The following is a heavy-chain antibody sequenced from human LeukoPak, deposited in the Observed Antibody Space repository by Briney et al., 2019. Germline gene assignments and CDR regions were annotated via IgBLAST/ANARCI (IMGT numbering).Heavy chain of an antibody. CDR3: AKDIGSHIVVVTALDY. Sequence: GGSLRLSCAPSGFTFRNYAMHWVRQAPGKGLEWVAVISYAGSNEHYADSVKGRFTISRDNSKNTLFLQMNSLRAEDTALYYCAKDIGSHIVVVTALDYWGQGTLVTVSS. D-gene: IGHD2-21*02. CDR2: ISYAGSNE. V-gene: IGHV3-30*04. J-gene: IGHJ4*02. CDR1: GFTFRNYA.